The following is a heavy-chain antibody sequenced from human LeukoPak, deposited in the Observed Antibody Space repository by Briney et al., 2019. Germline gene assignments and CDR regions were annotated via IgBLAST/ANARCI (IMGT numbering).Heavy chain of an antibody. Sequence: GGSLRLSCAASGFTFSSYSMNWVRQPPGKGLEWVSYITSTDIYRYYADSVKGRFTISRDNAKNSLYLQMNSLRDEDTAVYYCASQPDFGGKADAFDLWGQGTTVIASS. CDR3: ASQPDFGGKADAFDL. D-gene: IGHD4-23*01. J-gene: IGHJ3*01. V-gene: IGHV3-48*02. CDR1: GFTFSSYS. CDR2: ITSTDIYR.